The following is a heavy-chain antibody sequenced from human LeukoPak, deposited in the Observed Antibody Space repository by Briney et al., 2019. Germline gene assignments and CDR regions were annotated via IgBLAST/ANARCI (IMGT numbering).Heavy chain of an antibody. Sequence: GGSLRLSCAASGFTFSTYAMHWVRQAPGKGLEYVSAISSNGGSKYYANSVKGRCTISRDNSKNTLYLQMNSLRAEDTAVYYCATNAGQWLVPFDYWGLGTLVTVSS. CDR2: ISSNGGSK. CDR1: GFTFSTYA. V-gene: IGHV3-64*01. D-gene: IGHD6-19*01. CDR3: ATNAGQWLVPFDY. J-gene: IGHJ4*01.